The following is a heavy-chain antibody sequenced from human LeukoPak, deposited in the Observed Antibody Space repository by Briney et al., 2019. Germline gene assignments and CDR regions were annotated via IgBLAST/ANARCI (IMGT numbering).Heavy chain of an antibody. V-gene: IGHV3-9*01. CDR3: AKDRQMSITGSFDH. CDR2: ISWNSGSI. J-gene: IGHJ5*02. CDR1: GFTFDVYA. Sequence: GGSLRLSCAASGFTFDVYAMHWVRQAPGKGLEWVSGISWNSGSIGYADSVKGRFTISRAHAKSSLYLQMNSLRAEDTALYYCAKDRQMSITGSFDHWGQGTLVTVSS. D-gene: IGHD1-20*01.